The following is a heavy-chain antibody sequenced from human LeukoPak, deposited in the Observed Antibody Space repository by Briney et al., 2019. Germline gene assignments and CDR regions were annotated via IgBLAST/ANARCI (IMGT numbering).Heavy chain of an antibody. CDR3: AKDLRVRYFDWAPVDYYYYGMDV. CDR2: ISGSGGST. CDR1: GFTFSSYA. Sequence: PGGSLRLSCAASGFTFSSYAMSWVRQAPGKGLEWVSAISGSGGSTYYADSVKGRFTISRDNSKNTLYLQMNSLRAEGTAVYYCAKDLRVRYFDWAPVDYYYYGMDVWGQGTTVTVSS. D-gene: IGHD3-9*01. V-gene: IGHV3-23*01. J-gene: IGHJ6*02.